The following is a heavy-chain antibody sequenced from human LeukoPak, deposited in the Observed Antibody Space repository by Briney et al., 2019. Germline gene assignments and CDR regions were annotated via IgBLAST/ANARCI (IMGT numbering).Heavy chain of an antibody. CDR1: GFTFSSYA. J-gene: IGHJ4*02. V-gene: IGHV3-30*04. D-gene: IGHD3-22*01. CDR3: ARGTKYYYDSSGYYPFDY. Sequence: GGSLRLSCAASGFTFSSYAMHWVRQAPGKGLEWVAVISYDGSNKYYADSVKGRFTISRDNSKNTRYLQMNSLRAEDTAVYYCARGTKYYYDSSGYYPFDYWGQGTLVTVSS. CDR2: ISYDGSNK.